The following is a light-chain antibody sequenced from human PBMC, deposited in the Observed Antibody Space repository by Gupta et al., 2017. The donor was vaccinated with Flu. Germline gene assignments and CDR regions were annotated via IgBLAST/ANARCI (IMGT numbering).Light chain of an antibody. CDR2: KAS. CDR1: QSNNNL. J-gene: IGKJ2*01. Sequence: AITGRGGRQSNNNLLAWYQQKPGQAPKLLIYKASNIDRGVPYRFSGSGSGTDFTLTISSLQPDDSAIYYCHQYSNSPLTFGEGTKLEIK. CDR3: HQYSNSPLT. V-gene: IGKV1-5*03.